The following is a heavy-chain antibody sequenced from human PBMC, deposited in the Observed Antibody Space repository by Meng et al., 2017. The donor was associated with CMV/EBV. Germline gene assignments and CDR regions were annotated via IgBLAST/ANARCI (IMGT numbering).Heavy chain of an antibody. D-gene: IGHD6-6*01. J-gene: IGHJ4*02. V-gene: IGHV3-64*02. CDR2: ISGNGGST. CDR3: ATGQYSSSSRGDGYFDY. CDR1: GFTFSSYA. Sequence: GESLKISCAASGFTFSSYAMHWVRQAPGKGLEYVSAISGNGGSTYYADSVKGRFTISRDNSKNTLYLQMGSLRAEDMAVYYCATGQYSSSSRGDGYFDYWGQGTLVTVSS.